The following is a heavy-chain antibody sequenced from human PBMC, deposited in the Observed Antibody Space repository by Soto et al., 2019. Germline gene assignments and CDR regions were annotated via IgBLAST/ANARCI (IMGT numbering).Heavy chain of an antibody. CDR3: ARTYGDYAAFDI. V-gene: IGHV1-3*01. CDR2: INAGNGNT. D-gene: IGHD4-17*01. J-gene: IGHJ3*02. CDR1: GYTFTSYA. Sequence: ASVKVSCKASGYTFTSYAMHWVRQAPGQRLEWMGWINAGNGNTKYSQKFQGRVAITRDTSASTAYMELSSPRSEDTAVYYCARTYGDYAAFDIWGQGTMVTVSS.